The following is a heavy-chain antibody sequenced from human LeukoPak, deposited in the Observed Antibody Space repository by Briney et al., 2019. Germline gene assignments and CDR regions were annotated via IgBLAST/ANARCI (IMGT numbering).Heavy chain of an antibody. CDR3: ARQKYFDY. Sequence: PSETLSLTCVVSGDSISSGYFWAWIRQPPGKGLEWIGSINHSGSTFYNPSLKSRVTISVDTSKNQFSLKLSSVTAADTAVYYCARQKYFDYWGQGTLVTVSS. J-gene: IGHJ4*02. CDR2: INHSGST. CDR1: GDSISSGYF. V-gene: IGHV4-38-2*01.